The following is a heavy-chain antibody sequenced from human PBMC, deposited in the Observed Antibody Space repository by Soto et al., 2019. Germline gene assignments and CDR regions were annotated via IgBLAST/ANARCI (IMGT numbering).Heavy chain of an antibody. CDR1: GGSISSGDYY. CDR2: IYYSGST. CDR3: ARADITDYDDGMDV. D-gene: IGHD1-20*01. Sequence: QVQLQESGPGLVQPSQTLSLTCTVSGGSISSGDYYWSWIRQPPGQGLEWIGYIYYSGSTYYNPSLKSRVTIAVDTAKNQFALKLSSVTAADTAVYYCARADITDYDDGMDVWGQGTTVTVSS. J-gene: IGHJ6*02. V-gene: IGHV4-30-4*01.